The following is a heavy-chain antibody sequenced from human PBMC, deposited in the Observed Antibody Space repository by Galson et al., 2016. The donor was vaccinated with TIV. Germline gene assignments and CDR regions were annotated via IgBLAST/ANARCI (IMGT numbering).Heavy chain of an antibody. Sequence: LSLTCTVSGGSISSNGIFWSWIRQHPGKGLEWIGYIYHSGSTHYNPSLKSRVAMSVDTSKNQFPLTLTSVTAADTAVYYCARDQDSGAYFDYWGQGTLVTVSS. D-gene: IGHD2-15*01. V-gene: IGHV4-31*03. CDR2: IYHSGST. J-gene: IGHJ4*02. CDR1: GGSISSNGIF. CDR3: ARDQDSGAYFDY.